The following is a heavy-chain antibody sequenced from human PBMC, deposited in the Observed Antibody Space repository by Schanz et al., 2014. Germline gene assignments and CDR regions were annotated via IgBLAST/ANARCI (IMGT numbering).Heavy chain of an antibody. CDR3: ARDGGRDGYNLAFDV. V-gene: IGHV3-48*01. Sequence: EVQLVESGGGLVQPGGSLRLSCAASGFTFSNTWMSWVRQAPGKGLEWLSYISRDGTTSYYADSVKGRFIISRDSSKNALFLQMNSLRAEDTAVYFCARDGGRDGYNLAFDVWGQGTLVTVSS. CDR1: GFTFSNTW. CDR2: ISRDGTTS. J-gene: IGHJ3*01. D-gene: IGHD5-12*01.